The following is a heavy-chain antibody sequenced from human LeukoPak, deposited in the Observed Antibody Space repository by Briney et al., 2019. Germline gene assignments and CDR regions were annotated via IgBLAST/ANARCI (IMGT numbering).Heavy chain of an antibody. J-gene: IGHJ1*01. CDR1: GFTFSSYA. V-gene: IGHV3-23*01. D-gene: IGHD3-22*01. Sequence: PRGSLRLSCAASGFTFSSYAMSWVRQAPGKGLEWVSAISGSGGSTYYADSVRGRFTISRDNSKNTLYLQMNSLRAEDTAVYYCAKESRSYYYDSSGSIQHWGQGTLVTVSS. CDR2: ISGSGGST. CDR3: AKESRSYYYDSSGSIQH.